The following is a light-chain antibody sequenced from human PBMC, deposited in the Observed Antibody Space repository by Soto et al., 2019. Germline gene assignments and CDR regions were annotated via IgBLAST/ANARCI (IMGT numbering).Light chain of an antibody. CDR3: SSYASATTPV. CDR2: DVS. Sequence: QSVLTQPASVSGSPGQSIAISCTGTSSDVGGYNYVSWYQHHPGKAPKVVIYDVSSRPSGVSDRFSGSKSGNTASLTISGLQAEDEADYYCSSYASATTPVFGGGTKVTDL. V-gene: IGLV2-14*03. J-gene: IGLJ3*02. CDR1: SSDVGGYNY.